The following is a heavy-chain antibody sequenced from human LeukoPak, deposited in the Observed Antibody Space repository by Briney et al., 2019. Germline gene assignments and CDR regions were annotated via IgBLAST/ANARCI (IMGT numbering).Heavy chain of an antibody. Sequence: VASVKVSCKDSGGTFSSHSMNWVRQAPGHGLEWMGGIIPILDVTNHAQKFQGRVTITADISPGTAYMELNSLRCEHTGVSCCAILSDGAYGGGDCFYLDYWGQGTLVTVSS. CDR2: IIPILDVT. CDR1: GGTFSSHS. J-gene: IGHJ4*02. V-gene: IGHV1-69*10. D-gene: IGHD2-21*02. CDR3: AILSDGAYGGGDCFYLDY.